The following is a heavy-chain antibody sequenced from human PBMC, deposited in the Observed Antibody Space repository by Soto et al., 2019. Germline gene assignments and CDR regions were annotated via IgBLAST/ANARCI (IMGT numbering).Heavy chain of an antibody. Sequence: QITLKESGPTLVKPTQTLTLTCTFSGFSLSTSGLGVGWIRQPPGKALEWLALIYWNDDKRYSPALKSRLTSTKDTAKNQVVLTMTNMDPVDTATYSCAHPGMAFEIDYWGQGTLVTVSS. CDR1: GFSLSTSGLG. J-gene: IGHJ4*02. CDR2: IYWNDDK. V-gene: IGHV2-5*01. D-gene: IGHD1-20*01. CDR3: AHPGMAFEIDY.